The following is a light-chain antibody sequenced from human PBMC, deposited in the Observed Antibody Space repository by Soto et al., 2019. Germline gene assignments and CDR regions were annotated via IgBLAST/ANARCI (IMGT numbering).Light chain of an antibody. CDR1: SSNIGDGYD. Sequence: QSVLTQPPSVSGAPGQRVTISCTGSSSNIGDGYDVHWYQQLPGTAPKLLIYGNSNRPSGVPDRFSGSKSGTSASLAITGLQAEDEADYYCQSYDSSLSALFGGGTKVTVL. CDR2: GNS. J-gene: IGLJ3*02. CDR3: QSYDSSLSAL. V-gene: IGLV1-40*01.